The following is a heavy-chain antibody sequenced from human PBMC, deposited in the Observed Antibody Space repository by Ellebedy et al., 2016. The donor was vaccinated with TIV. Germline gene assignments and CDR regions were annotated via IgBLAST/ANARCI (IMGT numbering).Heavy chain of an antibody. J-gene: IGHJ6*02. CDR2: IGTAGDT. CDR3: ARASNGLDV. Sequence: GESLKIFCAASGFTFRSHDMHWVRQATGKGLEWISAIGTAGDTYYSGSVKGRFTISRENAKNSLYLQMNSLKSGDTAVYYCARASNGLDVWGQGTTVTVFS. V-gene: IGHV3-13*01. CDR1: GFTFRSHD.